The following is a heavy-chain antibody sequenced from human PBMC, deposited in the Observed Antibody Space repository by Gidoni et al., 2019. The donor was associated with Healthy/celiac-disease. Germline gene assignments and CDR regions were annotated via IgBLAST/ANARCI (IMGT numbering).Heavy chain of an antibody. J-gene: IGHJ3*02. CDR2: ISFDGSNK. V-gene: IGHV3-30*18. CDR1: GFPFGRYG. CDR3: AKGLSYSSGWYLDAFDI. Sequence: QVQLVESGGGVVQPGRSLRLSCAASGFPFGRYGMQWSREAPGKGLEWVAVISFDGSNKDYADAVKGRFTISRDNSKNTLYLQMNSLRAEDTAVYYCAKGLSYSSGWYLDAFDIWGQGTMVTVSS. D-gene: IGHD6-19*01.